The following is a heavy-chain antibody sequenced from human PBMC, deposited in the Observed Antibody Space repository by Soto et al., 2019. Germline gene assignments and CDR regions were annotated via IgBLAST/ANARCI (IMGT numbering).Heavy chain of an antibody. CDR1: GGTFSSYA. Sequence: GASVKVSCKASGGTFSSYAISWVRQAPGQGLEWMGGIIPIFGNTNYAQKLQGRVTMTTDTSTSTAYMELRSLRSDDTAVYYCARDFDSGWYSGNWFDPWGQGTLVTVSS. D-gene: IGHD6-19*01. CDR3: ARDFDSGWYSGNWFDP. J-gene: IGHJ5*02. CDR2: IIPIFGNT. V-gene: IGHV1-18*01.